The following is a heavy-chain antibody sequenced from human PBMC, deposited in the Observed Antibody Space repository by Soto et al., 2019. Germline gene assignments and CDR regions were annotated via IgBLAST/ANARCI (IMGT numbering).Heavy chain of an antibody. V-gene: IGHV1-69*01. CDR2: IIPIFGTA. D-gene: IGHD1-26*01. J-gene: IGHJ6*02. CDR3: ASLYSGSYFTREVLAMDV. Sequence: QVQLVQSGAEVKKPGSSVKVSCKASGGTFSSYAISWVRQAPGQGLEWMGGIIPIFGTANYAQKFQGRVTITADESTSTAYMELSSLRSEDTAVYYCASLYSGSYFTREVLAMDVWGQGTTVTVSS. CDR1: GGTFSSYA.